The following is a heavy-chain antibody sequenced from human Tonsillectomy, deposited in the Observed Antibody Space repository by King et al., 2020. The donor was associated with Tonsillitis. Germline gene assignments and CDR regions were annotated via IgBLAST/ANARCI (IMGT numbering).Heavy chain of an antibody. CDR2: IYYSGSS. CDR1: GGSIRSSSFY. Sequence: QLQESGPGLVKPSETLSLTCTVSGGSIRSSSFYWGWIRQPPGKGLEWIGFIYYSGSSYYTPSLKSRVTISVDTSKNQFSLKLSSVTAADTAVYYCARHVDSGYYDSSTYDGYVDSWGQGTPVTVSS. J-gene: IGHJ4*02. CDR3: ARHVDSGYYDSSTYDGYVDS. V-gene: IGHV4-39*01. D-gene: IGHD3-22*01.